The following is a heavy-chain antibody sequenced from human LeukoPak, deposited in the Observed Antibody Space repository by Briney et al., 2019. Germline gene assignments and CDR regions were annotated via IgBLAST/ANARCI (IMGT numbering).Heavy chain of an antibody. V-gene: IGHV3-21*01. D-gene: IGHD3-16*02. J-gene: IGHJ5*02. CDR2: ISSSSSYI. CDR1: GFTFSSYS. Sequence: GGSLRLSCAASGFTFSSYSMNWVRQAPGKGLEWVSSISSSSSYIYYADSVKGRSTISRDNAKNSLYLQMNSLRAEDTAVYYCASDGSYDYVWGSYRHNWFDPWGQGTLVTVSS. CDR3: ASDGSYDYVWGSYRHNWFDP.